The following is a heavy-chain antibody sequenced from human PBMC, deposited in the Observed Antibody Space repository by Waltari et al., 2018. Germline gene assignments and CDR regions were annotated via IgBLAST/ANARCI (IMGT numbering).Heavy chain of an antibody. CDR2: ITGSGESR. CDR3: AKVADYYGSGSYKY. J-gene: IGHJ4*02. Sequence: EVQLLESGGGLIQPGGSLRLSCAASGFTFSNYAMTWVRQAPGKGLEGVSTITGSGESRYYADSVKGRFTIARDNSKNTLYLQMNRLRAEDTAVYLCAKVADYYGSGSYKYWGQGTLVTVSS. D-gene: IGHD3-10*01. V-gene: IGHV3-23*01. CDR1: GFTFSNYA.